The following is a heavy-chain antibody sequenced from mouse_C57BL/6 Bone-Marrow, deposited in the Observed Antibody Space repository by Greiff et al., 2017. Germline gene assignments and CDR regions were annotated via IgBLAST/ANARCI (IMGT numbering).Heavy chain of an antibody. D-gene: IGHD1-1*01. V-gene: IGHV5-9*01. CDR3: ASLGGGSSFYFDD. CDR1: GFTFSSYT. CDR2: ISGGGGNT. Sequence: DVMLVESGGGLVKPGGSLKLSCAASGFTFSSYTMSWVRQTPEKRLEWVATISGGGGNTYYPDSVKGRFTISGDNAKNTLYLQMSSLRSEDTALYYCASLGGGSSFYFDDWGQGTTLTVSS. J-gene: IGHJ2*01.